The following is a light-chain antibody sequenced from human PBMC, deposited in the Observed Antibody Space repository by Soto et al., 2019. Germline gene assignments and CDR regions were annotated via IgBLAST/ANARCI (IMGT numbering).Light chain of an antibody. CDR1: QGVSSN. CDR2: DTY. V-gene: IGKV3-15*01. CDR3: QQYNNWPPIT. Sequence: IVMTQSPATLSVSPGERATLSCRASQGVSSNLAWYQQKPGQAPRLLIYDTYTRATGTPARFSGSGSRTEFTLTISSLQSEDFAVYYCQQYNNWPPITFGQGTRLEIK. J-gene: IGKJ5*01.